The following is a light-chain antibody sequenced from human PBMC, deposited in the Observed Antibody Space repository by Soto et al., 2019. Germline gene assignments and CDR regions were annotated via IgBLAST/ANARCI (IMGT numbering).Light chain of an antibody. V-gene: IGKV3-15*01. CDR2: GAS. J-gene: IGKJ1*01. CDR1: SSIRGT. CDR3: QQYDNWPWT. Sequence: MTQSPATQSVSXGERATLLCRGSSSIRGTLAWYQQKPGXAPSLITYGASTRANGCPARFSGSGSGTDFTRTISSLQYEDFAVYYGQQYDNWPWTFGQGTKVDIK.